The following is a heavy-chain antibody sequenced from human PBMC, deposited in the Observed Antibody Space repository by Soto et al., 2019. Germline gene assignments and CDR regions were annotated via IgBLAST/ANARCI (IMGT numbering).Heavy chain of an antibody. CDR1: GYTFTNYG. J-gene: IGHJ4*02. D-gene: IGHD4-17*01. V-gene: IGHV1-2*04. Sequence: ASVKVSCKASGYTFTNYGISWVRQAPGQGLEWMGWVDPNGGGTNSAQKFQGSVTMTRDTSITTAYLESSRLTPNDTATYFCATWVDYGDYEGFDFWGQGTLVTVSS. CDR2: VDPNGGGT. CDR3: ATWVDYGDYEGFDF.